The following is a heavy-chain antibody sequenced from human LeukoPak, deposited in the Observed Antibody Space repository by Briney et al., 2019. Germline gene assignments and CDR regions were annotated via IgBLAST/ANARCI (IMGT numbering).Heavy chain of an antibody. D-gene: IGHD3-10*01. V-gene: IGHV4-38-2*02. Sequence: SETLSLTCTVSGYSISSGYYWGWIRQPPGKGLEWIGSIYHSGSTYYNPSLKSRVTISVDTSKNQFSLKLSSVTAADTAVYYCARARGEFRKNWFDPWGQGTLVTVSS. CDR1: GYSISSGYY. J-gene: IGHJ5*02. CDR2: IYHSGST. CDR3: ARARGEFRKNWFDP.